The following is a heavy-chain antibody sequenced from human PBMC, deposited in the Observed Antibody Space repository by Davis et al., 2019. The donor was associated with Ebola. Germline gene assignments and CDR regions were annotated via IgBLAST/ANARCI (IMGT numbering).Heavy chain of an antibody. CDR3: ARVYGGRLLWFGAVDY. CDR2: ISGSGGST. CDR1: GFTFSSYW. V-gene: IGHV3-23*01. D-gene: IGHD3-10*01. J-gene: IGHJ4*02. Sequence: GGSLRLSCAASGFTFSSYWMHWVRQAPGKGLEWVSAISGSGGSTYYADSVKGRFTISRDNSKNTLYLQMNSLRAEDTAVYYCARVYGGRLLWFGAVDYWGQGTLVTVSS.